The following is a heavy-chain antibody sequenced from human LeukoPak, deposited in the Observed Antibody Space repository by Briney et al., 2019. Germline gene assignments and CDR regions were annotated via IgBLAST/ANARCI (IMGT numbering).Heavy chain of an antibody. CDR2: IYYSGST. D-gene: IGHD3-10*01. Sequence: TSETLPLTCTVSGGSISSYYWSWIRQPPGKGLEWIGYIYYSGSTNYNPSLKSRVTISVDTSKNQFSLKLSSVTAADTAVYYCARVGSGNYAFDIWGQGTMVTVSS. CDR1: GGSISSYY. V-gene: IGHV4-59*01. CDR3: ARVGSGNYAFDI. J-gene: IGHJ3*02.